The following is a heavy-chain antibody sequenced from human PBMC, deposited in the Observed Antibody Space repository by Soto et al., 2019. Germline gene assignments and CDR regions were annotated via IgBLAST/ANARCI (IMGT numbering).Heavy chain of an antibody. CDR3: AKFLEYSSSLYCWNGDYCYGMDV. J-gene: IGHJ6*02. Sequence: GGSLRLSCAASGFTFSSYSMNWVRQAPGKGLEWVSYISSSSSTIYYADSVKGRFTISRDNAKNTLYLQMNSLRAEDTAVYYCAKFLEYSSSLYCWNGDYCYGMDVWGQGTTVTVSS. CDR2: ISSSSSTI. CDR1: GFTFSSYS. V-gene: IGHV3-48*01. D-gene: IGHD6-13*01.